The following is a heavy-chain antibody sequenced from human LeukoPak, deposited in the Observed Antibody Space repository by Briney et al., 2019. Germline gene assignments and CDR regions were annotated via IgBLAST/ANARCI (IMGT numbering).Heavy chain of an antibody. J-gene: IGHJ4*02. CDR1: GFTFSGYS. V-gene: IGHV3-21*01. CDR2: ISSSSSYI. Sequence: GGSLRLSCAASGFTFSGYSMNWVRQAPGKGLEWVSSISSSSSYIYYADSVKGRFTISRDNAKNSLYLQMNSLRAEDTAVYYCARYDYGSGSYSDYWGQGTLVTVSS. D-gene: IGHD3-10*01. CDR3: ARYDYGSGSYSDY.